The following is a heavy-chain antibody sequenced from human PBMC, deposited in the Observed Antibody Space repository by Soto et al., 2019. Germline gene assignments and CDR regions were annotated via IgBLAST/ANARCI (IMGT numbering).Heavy chain of an antibody. CDR2: IYYTGNT. J-gene: IGHJ6*02. Sequence: SETLSLTCNVSGGSISNSNYYWGWIRQPPGKGLEWIGSIYYTGNTYYNPSLKRRVTISVDTSKNQFSLKLSSVTAADTAVYYCARLPRGPDYGMDVWSQGTTVTVSS. V-gene: IGHV4-39*07. CDR1: GGSISNSNYY. CDR3: ARLPRGPDYGMDV.